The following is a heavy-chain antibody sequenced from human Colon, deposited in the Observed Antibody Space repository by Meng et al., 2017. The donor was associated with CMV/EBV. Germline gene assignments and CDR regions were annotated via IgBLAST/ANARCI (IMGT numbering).Heavy chain of an antibody. CDR3: ARDLLGGSYGVLDY. Sequence: GESLKISCAASGFTFSSYDMSWVRQAPGKGLEWVSSISSSGDSIYYADSVKGRFTISRDNAKNSLYLQMNSLRGEDTAVYYCARDLLGGSYGVLDYWGQGTLVTVSS. CDR1: GFTFSSYD. J-gene: IGHJ4*02. V-gene: IGHV3-48*03. CDR2: ISSSGDSI. D-gene: IGHD1-26*01.